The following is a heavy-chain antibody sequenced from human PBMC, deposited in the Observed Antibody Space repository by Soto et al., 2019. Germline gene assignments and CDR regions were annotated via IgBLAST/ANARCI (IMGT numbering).Heavy chain of an antibody. CDR3: AREPYGDSQYFDY. J-gene: IGHJ4*02. D-gene: IGHD2-21*02. Sequence: QVQLVESGGGMVQPGTSLRLSCAASGFTFNSLSLHWVRQRPDKGLEWVAVISHDGRVTFYADFVKGRFTVSRDNSKKNIYLQVNSLRAEDTAVYYCAREPYGDSQYFDYWGQGTLVTVSS. CDR1: GFTFNSLS. CDR2: ISHDGRVT. V-gene: IGHV3-30*04.